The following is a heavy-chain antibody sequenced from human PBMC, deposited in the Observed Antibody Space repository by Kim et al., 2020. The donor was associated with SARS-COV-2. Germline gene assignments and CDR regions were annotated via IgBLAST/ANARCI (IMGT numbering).Heavy chain of an antibody. Sequence: SETLSLTCTVSGGSISSYYWSWIRQPPGKGLEWIGYIYYSGSTNYNPSLKSRVTISVDTSKNQFSLKLSSVTAADTAVYYCAREVGYSSSSIGMDVWGQGTTVTVSS. CDR3: AREVGYSSSSIGMDV. J-gene: IGHJ6*02. V-gene: IGHV4-59*01. D-gene: IGHD6-6*01. CDR2: IYYSGST. CDR1: GGSISSYY.